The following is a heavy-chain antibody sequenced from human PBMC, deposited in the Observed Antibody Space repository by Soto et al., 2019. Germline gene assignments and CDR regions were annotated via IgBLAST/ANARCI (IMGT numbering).Heavy chain of an antibody. D-gene: IGHD2-15*01. CDR1: GFTVSSKY. Sequence: EVQLVESGGGLVQPGGSLRLSCVASGFTVSSKYMSWVRQAPGEGLEWVSRINRDGYTYYADSVKGRFTISRDNSKNTMNLQMNSLRAEDTAVYDCTRDDVHCSGGSCYWGPMDVWGKGTTVPVSS. V-gene: IGHV3-66*01. CDR3: TRDDVHCSGGSCYWGPMDV. CDR2: INRDGYT. J-gene: IGHJ6*03.